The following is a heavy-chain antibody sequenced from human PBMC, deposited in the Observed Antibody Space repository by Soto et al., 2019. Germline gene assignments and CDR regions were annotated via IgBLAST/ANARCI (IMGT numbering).Heavy chain of an antibody. CDR3: ANAFGLYYFDY. J-gene: IGHJ4*02. V-gene: IGHV1-3*01. CDR1: GYTFTSYA. CDR2: INAGNGNT. Sequence: QVQLVQSGAEVKKPGASVKVSCKASGYTFTSYAMHWVRQAPGQRLEWMGWINAGNGNTKYSQKFQGRVTITRDTSASTGYMELSRLRSEDTAVYYCANAFGLYYFDYWGQGTLVTVSS. D-gene: IGHD3-10*01.